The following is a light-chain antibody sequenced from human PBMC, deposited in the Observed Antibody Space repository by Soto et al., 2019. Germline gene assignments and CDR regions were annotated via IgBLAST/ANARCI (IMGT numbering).Light chain of an antibody. CDR2: DVN. Sequence: QSALTQPASVSGSPGQAITISCTGTSSDIGAYNYVSWYQHHPGRAPKLLIYDVNNRPSGVSNRFFGSKSGNTASLTISGLQPDDDSDYYCSSWTISSTLVFGGGTKLTVL. V-gene: IGLV2-14*03. CDR1: SSDIGAYNY. CDR3: SSWTISSTLV. J-gene: IGLJ2*01.